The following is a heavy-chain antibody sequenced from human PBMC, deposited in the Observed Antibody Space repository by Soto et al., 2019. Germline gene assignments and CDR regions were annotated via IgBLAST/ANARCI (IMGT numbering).Heavy chain of an antibody. D-gene: IGHD2-2*01. J-gene: IGHJ6*02. CDR2: INHSGST. CDR1: CGSFSGYY. Sequence: SETLSLTCAVYCGSFSGYYWSWIRQPAGKGLEWIGEINHSGSTNYNPSLKSRVTISVDTSKNQFSLKLSSVTAADTAVYYCAIGQGDIVVVPAASTHGMDVWGQGTTVTSP. V-gene: IGHV4-34*01. CDR3: AIGQGDIVVVPAASTHGMDV.